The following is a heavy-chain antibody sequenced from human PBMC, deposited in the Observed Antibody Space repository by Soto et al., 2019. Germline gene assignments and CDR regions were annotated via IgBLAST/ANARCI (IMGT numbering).Heavy chain of an antibody. V-gene: IGHV4-38-2*02. Sequence: SETLSLTCAVSGYSISSGYYWGWIRQPPGKGLEWIGSIYHSGSTYYNPSLKSRVTISVDTSKNQFSLKLSSVTAADTAVYYCARDPYYYASSGYYYYFDYWGQGTLVTVSS. CDR1: GYSISSGYY. CDR3: ARDPYYYASSGYYYYFDY. J-gene: IGHJ4*02. CDR2: IYHSGST. D-gene: IGHD3-22*01.